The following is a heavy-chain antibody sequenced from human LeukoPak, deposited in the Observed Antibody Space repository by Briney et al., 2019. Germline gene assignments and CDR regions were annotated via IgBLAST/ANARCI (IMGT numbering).Heavy chain of an antibody. J-gene: IGHJ5*02. CDR1: GGSFSGYY. Sequence: SETLSLTCAVYGGSFSGYYWSWIRQPPGKGLEWIGEINHSGSTNYNPSLKSRVTISVDTSKNQFSLKLSSVTAADTAVYYCARAAYCGGDCYTNRLYNWFDPWGRGTLVTVSS. CDR3: ARAAYCGGDCYTNRLYNWFDP. V-gene: IGHV4-34*01. CDR2: INHSGST. D-gene: IGHD2-21*02.